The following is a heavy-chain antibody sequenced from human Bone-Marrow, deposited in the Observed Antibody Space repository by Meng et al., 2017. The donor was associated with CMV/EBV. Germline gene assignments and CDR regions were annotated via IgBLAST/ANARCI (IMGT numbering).Heavy chain of an antibody. J-gene: IGHJ4*02. D-gene: IGHD2-2*01. V-gene: IGHV3-23*01. CDR1: GFTFSSYA. CDR2: ISGSGGNT. Sequence: GGSLRLSCAASGFTFSSYAMSWVRQAPGKGLEWVSAISGSGGNTYYADSVKGRITISRDNSKNTLYLQMNSLRAEDTAVYYRAKPYQYQLLTFDYWGQGTLVTVSS. CDR3: AKPYQYQLLTFDY.